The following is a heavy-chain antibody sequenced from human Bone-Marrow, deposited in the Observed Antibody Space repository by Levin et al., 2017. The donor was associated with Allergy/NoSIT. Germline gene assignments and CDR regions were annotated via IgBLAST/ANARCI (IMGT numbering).Heavy chain of an antibody. CDR2: IYQSGTT. D-gene: IGHD3-10*01. CDR1: GESISSGGYS. J-gene: IGHJ5*02. Sequence: PSETLSLTCGVSGESISSGGYSWSCIRQPPGKGLEWIAYIYQSGTTYYNPSLNRRVTMSLDMSKTQFSLKLSAVTAADTAVYYCARVIASGIDTWGQGTLVTVSS. CDR3: ARVIASGIDT. V-gene: IGHV4-30-2*01.